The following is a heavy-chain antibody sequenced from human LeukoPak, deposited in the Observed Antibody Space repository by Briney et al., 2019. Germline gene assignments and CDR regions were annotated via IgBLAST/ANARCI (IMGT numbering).Heavy chain of an antibody. D-gene: IGHD4-17*01. CDR2: ISWVGGST. CDR3: AKGTLGDFRAGPDY. J-gene: IGHJ4*02. Sequence: PGWSLRLSCAASGFTFDDYAMHWVRQVPGKGREWGSVISWVGGSTYCADSVKGRFHISRENSKNSLYLQMNSPRAEDTALYYCAKGTLGDFRAGPDYWGRGTLVSVPS. CDR1: GFTFDDYA. V-gene: IGHV3-43D*03.